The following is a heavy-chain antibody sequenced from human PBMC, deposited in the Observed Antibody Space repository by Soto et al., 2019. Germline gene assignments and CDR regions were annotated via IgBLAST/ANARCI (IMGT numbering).Heavy chain of an antibody. J-gene: IGHJ4*02. Sequence: PGGSLRLSCAASGFTFSSHWMHWVRQAPGKGLVWVSRINGDGSSTTYADSVKGRFTISRDNAKNTLHLQMNSLRAEDTAVYYCARSIGLDLESWGQGTLVTVSS. CDR3: ARSIGLDLES. V-gene: IGHV3-74*01. CDR1: GFTFSSHW. CDR2: INGDGSST. D-gene: IGHD3-9*01.